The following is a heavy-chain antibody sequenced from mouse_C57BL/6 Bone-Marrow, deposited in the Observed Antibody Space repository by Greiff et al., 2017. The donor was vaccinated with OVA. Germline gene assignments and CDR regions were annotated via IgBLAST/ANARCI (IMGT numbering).Heavy chain of an antibody. CDR3: ARRNYGSSYAMDY. V-gene: IGHV1-78*01. J-gene: IGHJ4*01. CDR2: IYPRDGST. Sequence: QVQLQQSDAELVKPGASVKISCKVSGYTFTDHTIHWMKQRPEQGLEWIGYIYPRDGSTKYNEKIKGKAKLTADKYSSTAYMQLISLTSEDAAVYFCARRNYGSSYAMDYWGKGTSVTVSS. CDR1: GYTFTDHT. D-gene: IGHD1-1*01.